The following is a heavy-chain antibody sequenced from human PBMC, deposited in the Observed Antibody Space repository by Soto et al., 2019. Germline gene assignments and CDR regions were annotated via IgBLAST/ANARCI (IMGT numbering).Heavy chain of an antibody. CDR2: INHSGST. J-gene: IGHJ5*02. V-gene: IGHV4-34*01. D-gene: IGHD3-3*01. CDR3: ARGGGITIFGVVRLGWFDP. Sequence: SETLSLTCAVYGGSFSGYYWSWIRQPPGKGLEWIGEINHSGSTNYNPSLKSRVTISVDTSKNQFSLKLSSVTAADTAVYYCARGGGITIFGVVRLGWFDPWGQGTLVTVSS. CDR1: GGSFSGYY.